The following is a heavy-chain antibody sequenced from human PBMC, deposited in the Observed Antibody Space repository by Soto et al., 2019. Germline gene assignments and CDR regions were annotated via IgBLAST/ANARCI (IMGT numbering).Heavy chain of an antibody. D-gene: IGHD3-3*01. CDR3: ARSRSVLVTPMKYYYYYGMDV. CDR2: INAGNGNT. V-gene: IGHV1-3*01. J-gene: IGHJ6*02. Sequence: GASVKVSCKASGYTFTSYAMHWVRQAPGQKLERIGWINAGNGNTKYSQNFQGRVTITRDTSASTAYMELSSLRSEDTAVYYCARSRSVLVTPMKYYYYYGMDVWGQGTTVTVSS. CDR1: GYTFTSYA.